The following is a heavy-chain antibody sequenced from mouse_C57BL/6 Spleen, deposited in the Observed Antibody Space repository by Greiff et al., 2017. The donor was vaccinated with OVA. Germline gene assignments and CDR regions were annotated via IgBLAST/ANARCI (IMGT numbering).Heavy chain of an antibody. D-gene: IGHD1-1*01. Sequence: VQLKQSGPELVKPGASVKISCKASGYTFTDYYMNWVKQSHGKSLEWIGDINPNNGGTSYNQKFKGKATLTVDKSSSTAYMELRSLTSEDSAVYYCARWGYGQYFDVWGTGTTVTVSS. J-gene: IGHJ1*03. V-gene: IGHV1-26*01. CDR1: GYTFTDYY. CDR3: ARWGYGQYFDV. CDR2: INPNNGGT.